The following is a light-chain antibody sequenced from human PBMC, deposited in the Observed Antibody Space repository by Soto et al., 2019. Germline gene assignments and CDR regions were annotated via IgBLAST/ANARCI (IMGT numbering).Light chain of an antibody. CDR1: QSVARGY. CDR2: GAS. CDR3: QLYESSPT. Sequence: ETVLTQSQGTLSLYAGERATLSCRASQSVARGYLVWYQQKPGQTPTVLIYGASTRAAGIPDRFSGSGSGTDFTLTISRLEPEDFAGYYCQLYESSPTFGQGTKVEMK. V-gene: IGKV3-20*01. J-gene: IGKJ1*01.